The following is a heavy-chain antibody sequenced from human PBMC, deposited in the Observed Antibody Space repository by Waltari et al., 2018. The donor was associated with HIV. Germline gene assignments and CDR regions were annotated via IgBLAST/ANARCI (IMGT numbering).Heavy chain of an antibody. Sequence: QVQLVQSGSELKNPGASVKVSCKASGYTFIDFAINWLRQAPGQGLEWMGWINSKTGKPTYVQGFTGRFVFSLDTSATTARLEISSLKAEDTAVYYCAKTDWEDGSMRGFDPWGQGTLVTVSS. V-gene: IGHV7-4-1*02. CDR2: INSKTGKP. CDR1: GYTFIDFA. CDR3: AKTDWEDGSMRGFDP. D-gene: IGHD1-26*01. J-gene: IGHJ5*02.